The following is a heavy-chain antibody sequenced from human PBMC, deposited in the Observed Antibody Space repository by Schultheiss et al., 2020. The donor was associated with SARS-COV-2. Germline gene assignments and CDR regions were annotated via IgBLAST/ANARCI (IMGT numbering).Heavy chain of an antibody. Sequence: SETLSLTCTVSGGSISSSSYYWGWIRQPPGKGLEWIGSIYYSGSTYYNPSLKSRVTISVDTSKRQFSLKLSSVTAADTAVYYCARFRRDGYNSGHSTLQDWGQGTLVTVSS. CDR2: IYYSGST. J-gene: IGHJ4*02. D-gene: IGHD5-24*01. V-gene: IGHV4-39*07. CDR1: GGSISSSSYY. CDR3: ARFRRDGYNSGHSTLQD.